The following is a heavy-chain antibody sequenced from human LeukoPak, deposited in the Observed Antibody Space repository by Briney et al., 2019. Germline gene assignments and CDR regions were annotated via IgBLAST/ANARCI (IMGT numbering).Heavy chain of an antibody. CDR1: GYTFTSYD. J-gene: IGHJ4*02. CDR3: ALKGTYYYGSGSYSN. Sequence: ASVKVSCKASGYTFTSYDINWVRQATGQGLEWMGWMNPNSGNTGYAQKFQGRVTMTRNTSISTAYMELSSLRSEDTVVYYCALKGTYYYGSGSYSNWGQGTLVTVSS. CDR2: MNPNSGNT. D-gene: IGHD3-10*01. V-gene: IGHV1-8*01.